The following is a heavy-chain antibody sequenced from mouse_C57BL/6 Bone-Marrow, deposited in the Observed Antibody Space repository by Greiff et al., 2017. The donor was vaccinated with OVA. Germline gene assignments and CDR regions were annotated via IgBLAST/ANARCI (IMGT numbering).Heavy chain of an antibody. D-gene: IGHD2-5*01. CDR2: IRLKSDNYAT. V-gene: IGHV6-3*01. CDR3: TGRDSNTAWFAY. J-gene: IGHJ3*01. CDR1: GFTFSSYW. Sequence: EVKLMESGGGLVQPGGSMKLSCVASGFTFSSYWMNWVRQSPETGLEWVAQIRLKSDNYATHYAESVKGRFTISRDDSKSSVYLQMNNLRAEDTGIYYCTGRDSNTAWFAYWGQGTLVTVSA.